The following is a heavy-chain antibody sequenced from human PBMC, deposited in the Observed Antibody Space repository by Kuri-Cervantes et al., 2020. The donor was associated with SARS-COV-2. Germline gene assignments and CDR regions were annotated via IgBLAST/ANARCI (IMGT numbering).Heavy chain of an antibody. CDR2: IKSKTDGGTT. V-gene: IGHV3-15*01. J-gene: IGHJ5*02. CDR3: ARESYCGGDCNWFDP. Sequence: GESLKISCAASGFTFSNAWMSWVRQAPGKGLEWVGRIKSKTDGGTTGYAAPVKGRFTISRDDSKNTLYLQMNSLRAEDTAVYYCARESYCGGDCNWFDPWGQGTLITVSS. CDR1: GFTFSNAW. D-gene: IGHD2-21*01.